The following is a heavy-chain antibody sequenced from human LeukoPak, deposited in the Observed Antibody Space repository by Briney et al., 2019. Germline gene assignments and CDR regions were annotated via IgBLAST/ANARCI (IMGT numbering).Heavy chain of an antibody. V-gene: IGHV4-38-2*02. CDR1: GYSISSGYY. CDR3: ARDSGSYGFDY. CDR2: IYYSGST. D-gene: IGHD5-18*01. J-gene: IGHJ4*02. Sequence: PSETLSLTCAVSGYSISSGYYWGWIRQPPGKGLEWIGYIYYSGSTNYNPSLKSRVTISVDTSKNQFSLKLSSVTAADTAVYYCARDSGSYGFDYWGQGTLVTVSS.